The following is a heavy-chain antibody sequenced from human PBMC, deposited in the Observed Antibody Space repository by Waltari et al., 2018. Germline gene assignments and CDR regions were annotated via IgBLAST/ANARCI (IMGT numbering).Heavy chain of an antibody. Sequence: EVQLVESGGVVVQPGGSLRLSCAASGFTFDAYAMHWVRQAPGKGLEWVSLISWDGGSTYYADSVKGRFTISRDNSKNSLYLQMNSLRAEDTALYYCAKASPKARYFDLWGRGTLVTVSS. CDR1: GFTFDAYA. CDR3: AKASPKARYFDL. V-gene: IGHV3-43D*04. CDR2: ISWDGGST. J-gene: IGHJ2*01.